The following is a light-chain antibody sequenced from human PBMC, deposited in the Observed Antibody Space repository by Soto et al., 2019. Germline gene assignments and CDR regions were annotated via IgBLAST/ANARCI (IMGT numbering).Light chain of an antibody. V-gene: IGKV1-5*03. CDR2: KAS. CDR1: QTISSW. J-gene: IGKJ5*01. CDR3: QQHNSFSIT. Sequence: DIQMTQSPSTLSGSLGDRVTIXXRASQTISSWLAWYQQKPGKAPKVXIYKASSLESGVPSRFSGSGSGTEFTLTINSLQADDFATYYCQQHNSFSITFGQGTRLEIK.